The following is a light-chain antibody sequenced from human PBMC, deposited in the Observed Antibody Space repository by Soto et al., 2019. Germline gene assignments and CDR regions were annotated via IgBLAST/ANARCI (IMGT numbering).Light chain of an antibody. CDR1: ETVRTN. CDR3: QQYYNWPPYT. CDR2: GAS. V-gene: IGKV3-15*01. J-gene: IGKJ2*01. Sequence: IVMTQSPATLSVSPGERVTLSCRASETVRTNLAWFQQKPGQTPRLLIFGASTRATGIPTRFTGSWSEREFTLTIDRLQSEDLAVYYCQQYYNWPPYTFGQGTKLEMK.